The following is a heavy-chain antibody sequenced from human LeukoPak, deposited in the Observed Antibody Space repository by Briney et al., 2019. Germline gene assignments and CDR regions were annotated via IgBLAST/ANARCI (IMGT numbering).Heavy chain of an antibody. V-gene: IGHV3-7*01. J-gene: IGHJ6*04. D-gene: IGHD3-10*01. Sequence: PGGSLTLSCAASGFTFSGYWMSWLRQAPGKGLEWVANIKQDGGEKCYVDSVKGRFTISRDNAKNPLYLQMNSLRAEDTAEYYCARDRGFGQADVWGKGTTVTVSS. CDR1: GFTFSGYW. CDR2: IKQDGGEK. CDR3: ARDRGFGQADV.